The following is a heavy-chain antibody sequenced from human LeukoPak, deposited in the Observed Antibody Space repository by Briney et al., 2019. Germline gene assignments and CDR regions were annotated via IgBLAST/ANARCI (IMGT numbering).Heavy chain of an antibody. CDR1: GFTFDDYA. V-gene: IGHV3-9*01. CDR3: AKGDTAMVYYYMDV. CDR2: ISWNSGSI. Sequence: GRSLRLSCAASGFTFDDYAMHWVRQAPGKGLEWLPGISWNSGSIGYEDSVKGRFTISRDNAKNSLYLQMNSLRTEDTALYYCAKGDTAMVYYYMDVWGKGTTVTVSS. D-gene: IGHD5-18*01. J-gene: IGHJ6*03.